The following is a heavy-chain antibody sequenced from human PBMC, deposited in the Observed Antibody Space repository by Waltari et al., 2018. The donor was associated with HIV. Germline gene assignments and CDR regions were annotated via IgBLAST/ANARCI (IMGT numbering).Heavy chain of an antibody. CDR1: GGSISSGGYY. Sequence: QVQLQESGPGLVQPSQTLSLTCTVSGGSISSGGYYWSWIRQHPGKGLEWIGFIYYSGSTYYNPSLKSRVTISVDTSKNQFSLKLSSVTAADTAVYYCARDGKSSYYYDSSPNWFDPWGQGTLVAVSS. V-gene: IGHV4-31*03. CDR3: ARDGKSSYYYDSSPNWFDP. J-gene: IGHJ5*02. CDR2: IYYSGST. D-gene: IGHD3-22*01.